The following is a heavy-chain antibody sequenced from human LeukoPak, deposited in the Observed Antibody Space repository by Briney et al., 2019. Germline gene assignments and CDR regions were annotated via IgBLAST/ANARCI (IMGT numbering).Heavy chain of an antibody. CDR3: ARDGRGGSYFSAFDI. Sequence: GASVKVSCKASGYTFTSYGISWVRQAPGQGLEWMGWINAGNGNTKYSQEFQGRVTITRDTSASTAYMELSSLRSEDMAVYYCARDGRGGSYFSAFDIWGQGTMVTVSS. CDR1: GYTFTSYG. CDR2: INAGNGNT. D-gene: IGHD1-26*01. V-gene: IGHV1-3*03. J-gene: IGHJ3*02.